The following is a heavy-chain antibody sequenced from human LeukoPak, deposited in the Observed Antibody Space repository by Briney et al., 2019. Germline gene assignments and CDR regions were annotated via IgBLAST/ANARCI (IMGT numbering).Heavy chain of an antibody. CDR1: GFTFSSYS. CDR2: ISSSSYI. Sequence: PGGSLRLSCAASGFTFSSYSMNWVRQAPGKGLEWVSSISSSSYIYYADSVKGRFTISRDNAKNSLYLQMNSLRAEDTAVYYCARGGYSRPSFDAFDIWGQGTMVTVSS. CDR3: ARGGYSRPSFDAFDI. D-gene: IGHD6-13*01. J-gene: IGHJ3*02. V-gene: IGHV3-21*01.